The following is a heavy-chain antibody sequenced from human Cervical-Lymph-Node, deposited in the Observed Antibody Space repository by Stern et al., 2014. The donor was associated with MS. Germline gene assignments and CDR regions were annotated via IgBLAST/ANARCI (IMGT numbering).Heavy chain of an antibody. D-gene: IGHD1-26*01. V-gene: IGHV3-11*01. CDR1: GFTFSDYF. Sequence: QVQLVQSGGGLVKPGGSLRLSCAASGFTFSDYFMTWVRQAPGQGLEWLSYISSSGDIIHYGDSVRGRFTISRDNAKNSLYLQMNSLRAEDTAVYYCVRGLGSDDDSWGQGTLVTVSS. CDR2: ISSSGDII. CDR3: VRGLGSDDDS. J-gene: IGHJ5*01.